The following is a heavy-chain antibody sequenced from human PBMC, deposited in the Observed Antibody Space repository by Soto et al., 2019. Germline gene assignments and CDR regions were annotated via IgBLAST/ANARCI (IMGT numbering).Heavy chain of an antibody. CDR1: GFTFSSYG. CDR2: LSYDGSNK. J-gene: IGHJ6*02. CDR3: ASGSGYYYYYGMDV. Sequence: QVQLVESGGGVVQPGRSLRLSCAASGFTFSSYGMHWVRQAPGKGLEWVAVLSYDGSNKYYADSVKGRFTISRDNSKNTLYLQMNSLRAEDTAVYYCASGSGYYYYYGMDVWGQGTTVTVSS. V-gene: IGHV3-30*03. D-gene: IGHD3-3*01.